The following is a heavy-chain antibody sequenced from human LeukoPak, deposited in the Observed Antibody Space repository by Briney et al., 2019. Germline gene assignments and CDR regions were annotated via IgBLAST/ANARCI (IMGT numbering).Heavy chain of an antibody. V-gene: IGHV3-48*03. CDR1: GFIFSSYE. J-gene: IGHJ3*02. D-gene: IGHD4-17*01. CDR2: ISSSGSPI. CDR3: ARDLGDYVGYDAFDI. Sequence: GGSLRLSCAASGFIFSSYEMNWVRQAPGKGLEWVSYISSSGSPIYYADSVKGRFTISRDNARNSLYLQMNSLRAEDTAVYYCARDLGDYVGYDAFDIWGQGTMVTVSS.